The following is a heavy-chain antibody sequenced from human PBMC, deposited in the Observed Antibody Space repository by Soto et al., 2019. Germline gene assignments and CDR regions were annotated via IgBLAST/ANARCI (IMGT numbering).Heavy chain of an antibody. CDR2: MNPKSGNT. J-gene: IGHJ4*02. Sequence: ASVKVFCKASGYTSTNYDINWVRQATGQGLEWMGWMNPKSGNTGYAQQFQGRVIMTRSTSISTAYMELSSLRSEDTAVYYCVRVYGEIDYWGQGTLVTVSS. CDR1: GYTSTNYD. V-gene: IGHV1-8*01. CDR3: VRVYGEIDY. D-gene: IGHD4-17*01.